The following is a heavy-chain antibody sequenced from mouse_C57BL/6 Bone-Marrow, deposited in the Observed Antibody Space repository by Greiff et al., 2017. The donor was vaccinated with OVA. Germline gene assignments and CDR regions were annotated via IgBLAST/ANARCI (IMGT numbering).Heavy chain of an antibody. J-gene: IGHJ4*01. CDR2: IRNKANNHAT. D-gene: IGHD2-2*01. CDR1: GFTFSDAW. Sequence: EVMLVESGGGLVQPGGSMKLSCAASGFTFSDAWMDWVRQSPEKGLEWVAEIRNKANNHATYYAESVKGRFTISTNDSKSSVYLQMNSLRAGDTAIYSCTMNYGYEDAMDYWGQGTSVTVSS. CDR3: TMNYGYEDAMDY. V-gene: IGHV6-6*01.